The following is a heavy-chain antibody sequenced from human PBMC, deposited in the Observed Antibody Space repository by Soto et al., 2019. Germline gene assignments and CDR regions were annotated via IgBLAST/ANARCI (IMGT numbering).Heavy chain of an antibody. V-gene: IGHV3-30*18. J-gene: IGHJ6*02. Sequence: QVQLVESGGGVVQPGRSLRLSCAASGFTFSSYGMHWVRQAPGKGLEWVVVISYDGSNKYYADSVKGRFTISRDNSKNTLYLQMNSLRAEDTAVYYCAKQDGMVYAARPYGMDVWGQGTTVTVSS. CDR1: GFTFSSYG. D-gene: IGHD2-8*01. CDR2: ISYDGSNK. CDR3: AKQDGMVYAARPYGMDV.